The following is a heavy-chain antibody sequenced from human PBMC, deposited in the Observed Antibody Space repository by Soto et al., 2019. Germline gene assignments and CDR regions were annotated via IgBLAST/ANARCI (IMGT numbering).Heavy chain of an antibody. CDR2: ISSSSSTI. Sequence: GGSLRLSCAASGFTFSSYSMNWVRQAPGKGLEWVSYISSSSSTIYYADSVKGRFTISRDNAKNSLYLQMNSLRAEDTAVYYCARGNEQLVLSYYYYYMDVWGKGTTVTVSS. D-gene: IGHD6-6*01. J-gene: IGHJ6*03. CDR1: GFTFSSYS. CDR3: ARGNEQLVLSYYYYYMDV. V-gene: IGHV3-48*01.